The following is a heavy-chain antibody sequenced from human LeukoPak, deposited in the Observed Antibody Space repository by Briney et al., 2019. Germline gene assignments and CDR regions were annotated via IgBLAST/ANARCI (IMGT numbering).Heavy chain of an antibody. J-gene: IGHJ4*02. D-gene: IGHD4-17*01. CDR1: GFTFSSYS. CDR3: ARDFGMTTANDY. V-gene: IGHV3-21*01. Sequence: GGSLRLSCAASGFTFSSYSMNWVRQAPGKGLEWVSSISSSSSYIYYADSVKGRFTISRDNAKNSLYLQMNSLRAEDTAVDYCARDFGMTTANDYWGQGTLVTVSS. CDR2: ISSSSSYI.